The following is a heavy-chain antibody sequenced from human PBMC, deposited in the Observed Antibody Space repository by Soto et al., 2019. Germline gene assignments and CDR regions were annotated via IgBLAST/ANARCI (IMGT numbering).Heavy chain of an antibody. D-gene: IGHD3-10*01. Sequence: GGSLRLSCAASGFTFSNYAIHWVRQAPGKGLEWVAAISYDGSNKYYADSVKGRFTISRDNSKSTLWLQMNSLRAEDTAVYYCEGRPDRGKDHNFEYWGQGALVNVSS. V-gene: IGHV3-30-3*01. J-gene: IGHJ4*02. CDR2: ISYDGSNK. CDR3: EGRPDRGKDHNFEY. CDR1: GFTFSNYA.